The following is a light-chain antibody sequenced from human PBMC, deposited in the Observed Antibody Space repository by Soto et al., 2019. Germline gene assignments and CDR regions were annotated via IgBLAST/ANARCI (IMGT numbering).Light chain of an antibody. CDR3: QQRNIWPPVT. Sequence: EIVMTQSPATLSVSPGERATLSCRASQSVTSYLAWYQQKPGQAPRLLIYGAFNRATGIPARFSGSGSGTDFTLTISSLEPEDFAVYYCQQRNIWPPVTFGQGTRLEIK. CDR1: QSVTSY. V-gene: IGKV3-11*01. CDR2: GAF. J-gene: IGKJ5*01.